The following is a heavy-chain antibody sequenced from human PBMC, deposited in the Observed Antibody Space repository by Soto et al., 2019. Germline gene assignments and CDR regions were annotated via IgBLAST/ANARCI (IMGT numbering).Heavy chain of an antibody. CDR2: ISASGGTT. Sequence: EVQLLESGGGLVQPGGSLRLSCVASGFTFSSYAMNWVRQTPGKGLEWVSGISASGGTTNYADSVKGRFTISRDNSKNTLSLQMNSLRAEDTAAYYCAKDRGSYLEWIFDYWGQGTLVTVSS. J-gene: IGHJ4*02. V-gene: IGHV3-23*01. CDR3: AKDRGSYLEWIFDY. D-gene: IGHD1-26*01. CDR1: GFTFSSYA.